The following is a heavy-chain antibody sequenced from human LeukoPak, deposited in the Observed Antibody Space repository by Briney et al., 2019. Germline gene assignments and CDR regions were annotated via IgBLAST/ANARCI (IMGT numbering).Heavy chain of an antibody. J-gene: IGHJ4*02. CDR2: ISGSGGST. CDR3: ARSLKWAFYYFDY. CDR1: GFTFSSYA. Sequence: GGSLRLSCAASGFTFSSYAMSWVRQAPGKGLEWVSGISGSGGSTYYADSVKGRFTISRDNAKNSLYLQMNSLRAEDTAVYYCARSLKWAFYYFDYWGQGTLVTVSS. D-gene: IGHD2-8*01. V-gene: IGHV3-23*01.